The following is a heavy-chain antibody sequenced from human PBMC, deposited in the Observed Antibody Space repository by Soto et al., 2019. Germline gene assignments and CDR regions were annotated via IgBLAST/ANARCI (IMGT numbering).Heavy chain of an antibody. J-gene: IGHJ6*03. CDR1: GFTFSSYG. Sequence: GGSLRLSCAASGFTFSSYGMHWVRQAPGKGLEWVAVIWYDGSNKYYADSVKGRFTISRDNSKNTLYLQMNSLRAEDTAVYYCARDDYGDPSYYYYYMDVWGKGTTVTVSS. CDR3: ARDDYGDPSYYYYYMDV. D-gene: IGHD4-17*01. V-gene: IGHV3-33*01. CDR2: IWYDGSNK.